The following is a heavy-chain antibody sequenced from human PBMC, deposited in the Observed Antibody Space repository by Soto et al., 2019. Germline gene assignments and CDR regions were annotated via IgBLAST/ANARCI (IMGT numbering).Heavy chain of an antibody. D-gene: IGHD6-13*01. CDR2: INSDGSST. CDR3: ARDPRYSSSWHYYYGMDV. CDR1: GFTFSSYW. Sequence: GGSLRLSCAASGFTFSSYWMHWVRQAPGKGLVWVSRINSDGSSTSYADSVKGRFTISRDNAKNTLYLQMNSLRAEDTAVYYCARDPRYSSSWHYYYGMDVWGQGTTVTVSS. J-gene: IGHJ6*02. V-gene: IGHV3-74*01.